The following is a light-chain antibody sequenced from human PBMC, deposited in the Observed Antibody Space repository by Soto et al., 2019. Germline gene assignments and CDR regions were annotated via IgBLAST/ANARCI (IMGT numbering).Light chain of an antibody. V-gene: IGKV3-15*01. CDR1: QSVSSS. CDR3: QQYKNWLTWT. CDR2: GAS. Sequence: EIVMTQSPATLSVSPGERSTLSCSASQSVSSSLAWYQHKPGQAPRLLIYGASTRATGIPARFSGSGSGTEFTLTISSLQSEDLAVYYCQQYKNWLTWTFGQGTKVDIK. J-gene: IGKJ1*01.